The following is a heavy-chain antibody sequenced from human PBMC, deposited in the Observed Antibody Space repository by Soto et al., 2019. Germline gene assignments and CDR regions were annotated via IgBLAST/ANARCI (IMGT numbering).Heavy chain of an antibody. Sequence: ASVKVSCKTSGYMFTNYGITWVRQAPGQGLEWMGWINTYNGNTNFAQKLQGRVTITADESTSTAYMELSSLRSEDTAVYYCARRWGTYFDFWGQGTLVTVSS. J-gene: IGHJ4*02. D-gene: IGHD7-27*01. CDR1: GYMFTNYG. CDR3: ARRWGTYFDF. CDR2: INTYNGNT. V-gene: IGHV1-18*01.